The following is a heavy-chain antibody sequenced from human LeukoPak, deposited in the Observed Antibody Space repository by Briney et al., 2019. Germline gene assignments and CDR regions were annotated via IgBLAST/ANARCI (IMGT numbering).Heavy chain of an antibody. CDR2: IWYDGSNK. Sequence: GGSLRLSCAASGFTFSNHGMHWVRRAPGKGLEWVALIWYDGSNKEYAESVKGRFTISRDNSKNTLYLQMNSLRDEDTAVYYCARDQGTSTTAPKRKGRFDPWGQGTLVTVSS. CDR1: GFTFSNHG. J-gene: IGHJ5*02. CDR3: ARDQGTSTTAPKRKGRFDP. D-gene: IGHD1-1*01. V-gene: IGHV3-33*01.